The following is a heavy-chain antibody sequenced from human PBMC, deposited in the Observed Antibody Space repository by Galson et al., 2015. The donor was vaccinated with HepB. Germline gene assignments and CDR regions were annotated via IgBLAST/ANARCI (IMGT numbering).Heavy chain of an antibody. J-gene: IGHJ3*02. D-gene: IGHD1-26*01. V-gene: IGHV3-48*03. CDR1: GFTFSSYE. CDR3: AREWELTHDAFDI. Sequence: SLRLSCAASGFTFSSYEMNWVRQAPGKGLEWVSSISVTDSSRYNADSVKGRFTVSRDNAKKSLFLQMNSLRAEDTAMYYCAREWELTHDAFDIWGQGTMVTVSS. CDR2: ISVTDSSR.